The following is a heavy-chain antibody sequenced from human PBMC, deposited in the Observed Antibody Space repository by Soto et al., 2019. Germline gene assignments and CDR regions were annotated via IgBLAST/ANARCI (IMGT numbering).Heavy chain of an antibody. Sequence: QVQLQQWGAGLLKPSETLSLTCVVYGGSLSGYYWSWIRQPPGKGLEWIGEIKDGGLTNYSPSLKTPATIPVDRPESQFSLKLHSVTAADTAVYYCARGQEGVVATHWDQGALVTVAS. CDR2: IKDGGLT. J-gene: IGHJ4*02. V-gene: IGHV4-34*01. CDR1: GGSLSGYY. CDR3: ARGQEGVVATH. D-gene: IGHD5-12*01.